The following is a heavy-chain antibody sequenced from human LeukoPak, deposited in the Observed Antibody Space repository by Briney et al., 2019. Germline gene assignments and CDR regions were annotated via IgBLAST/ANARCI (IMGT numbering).Heavy chain of an antibody. CDR3: ARDGPNLNWFDP. Sequence: ASVKVSCKASGGTFSSYAISWVRQAPGQGLEWMGGIIPILGIANYAQKFQGRVTITADKSTSTAYMELSSLRSEDTAVYYCARDGPNLNWFDPWGQGTLVTVSS. V-gene: IGHV1-69*10. J-gene: IGHJ5*02. CDR2: IIPILGIA. CDR1: GGTFSSYA.